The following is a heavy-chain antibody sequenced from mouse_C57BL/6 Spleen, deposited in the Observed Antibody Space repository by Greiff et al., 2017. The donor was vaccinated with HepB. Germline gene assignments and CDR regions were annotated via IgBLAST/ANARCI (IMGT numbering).Heavy chain of an antibody. J-gene: IGHJ4*01. CDR2: INPNNGDT. D-gene: IGHD2-4*01. Sequence: EVQLQQPGPELVKPGASVKMSCKASGYTFTDYNMHWVKQSHGQSLEWIGNINPNNGDTSYNQKFKGKATLTVDKSSSTAYMQLRSLTSEESAVYYWARCPYYDYDEDAMDYWGQGTSVTVSS. CDR3: ARCPYYDYDEDAMDY. CDR1: GYTFTDYN. V-gene: IGHV1-22*01.